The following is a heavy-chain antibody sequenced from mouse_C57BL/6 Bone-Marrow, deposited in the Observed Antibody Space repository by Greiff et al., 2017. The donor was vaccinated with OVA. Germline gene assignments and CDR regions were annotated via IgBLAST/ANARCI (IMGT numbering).Heavy chain of an antibody. Sequence: VQLQQSGPELMKPGASVKISCKASGYSFTSYYIHWVKQRPGQGLEWIGWIYPGSGNTKYNEKFKGKATLTADTSSSTAYMQLSSLTSEDSAVYYCLDGYYGYWGQGTTLTVSS. J-gene: IGHJ2*01. D-gene: IGHD2-3*01. V-gene: IGHV1-66*01. CDR1: GYSFTSYY. CDR3: LDGYYGY. CDR2: IYPGSGNT.